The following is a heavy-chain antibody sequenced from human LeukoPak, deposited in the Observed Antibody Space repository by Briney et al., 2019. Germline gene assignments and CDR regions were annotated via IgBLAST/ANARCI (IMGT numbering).Heavy chain of an antibody. D-gene: IGHD1-26*01. Sequence: IPSETLSLTCTVSGGSISSYYWSWIRQPPGKGLEWIGYIYYSGSTNYNPSLKSRVTISVDTSKNQFSLKLSSVTAADTAVYYCARDGSSGSYYGWFDTWGQGTLVTVSS. V-gene: IGHV4-59*01. CDR3: ARDGSSGSYYGWFDT. CDR1: GGSISSYY. CDR2: IYYSGST. J-gene: IGHJ5*02.